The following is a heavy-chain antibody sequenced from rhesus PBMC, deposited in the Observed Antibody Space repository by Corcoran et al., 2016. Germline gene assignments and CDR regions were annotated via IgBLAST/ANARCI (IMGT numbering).Heavy chain of an antibody. CDR1: GYTFTNYY. Sequence: QVQLVQSGAEIKQPGASVKLSCKASGYTFTNYYIHWVRQAPGQGLEWVDLISPINSNKGYTKNFQGRVTITTDTSTSTGYMELSSLRSEDTAVYYCTREEGGSGWSGFDYWGQGVLVTVSS. CDR2: ISPINSNK. J-gene: IGHJ4*01. CDR3: TREEGGSGWSGFDY. D-gene: IGHD6S26*01. V-gene: IGHV1-180*01.